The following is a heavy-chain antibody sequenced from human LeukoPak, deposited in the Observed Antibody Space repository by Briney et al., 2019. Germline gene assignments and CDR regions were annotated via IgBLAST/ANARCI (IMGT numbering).Heavy chain of an antibody. CDR2: IYYSGST. V-gene: IGHV4-59*01. CDR1: GGPISTYY. Sequence: PSETLPLTCTVPGGPISTYYWSWIRQPPGKRLEWIAYIYYSGSTNYKPSLKSRVTISVDTSKNRFSLKLSSVTAADTAVYYCARGGSYYGYFDYWGHGALVTVSS. CDR3: ARGGSYYGYFDY. D-gene: IGHD1-26*01. J-gene: IGHJ4*01.